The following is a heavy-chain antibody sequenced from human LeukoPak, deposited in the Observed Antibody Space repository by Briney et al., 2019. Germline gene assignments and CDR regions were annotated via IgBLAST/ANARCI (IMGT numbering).Heavy chain of an antibody. J-gene: IGHJ6*02. D-gene: IGHD2-15*01. CDR2: TYYRSKWFD. CDR3: ARARYCSGGSCYFGLDV. Sequence: SQTLSLTCAISGDSVSSNSATWNWIGQSPSRGLEWLGRTYYRSKWFDDYAASVKSRIIINLDTSKNHFSLQLNSVTPEDTAIYYCARARYCSGGSCYFGLDVWGQGTTVTVSS. V-gene: IGHV6-1*01. CDR1: GDSVSSNSAT.